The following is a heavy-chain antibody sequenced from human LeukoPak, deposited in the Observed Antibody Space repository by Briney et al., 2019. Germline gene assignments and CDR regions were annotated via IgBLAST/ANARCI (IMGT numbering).Heavy chain of an antibody. V-gene: IGHV4-34*01. CDR3: ATTVAAGRLNWFDP. D-gene: IGHD6-13*01. Sequence: SETLSLTCAVYGGSFSGYYWSWIRQPPGKGLEWIGEINHSGSTNYNPFLKSRVTISVDTSKNQFSLKLSSVTAADTAVYYCATTVAAGRLNWFDPRGQGTLVTVSS. CDR1: GGSFSGYY. J-gene: IGHJ5*02. CDR2: INHSGST.